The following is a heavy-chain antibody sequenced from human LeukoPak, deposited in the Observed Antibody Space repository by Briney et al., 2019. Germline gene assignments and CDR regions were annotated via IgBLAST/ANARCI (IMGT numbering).Heavy chain of an antibody. CDR2: INHSGST. V-gene: IGHV4-34*01. D-gene: IGHD3-10*01. CDR3: ARRKRYYYGSGTRGGNWFDP. CDR1: GGSFSGYY. Sequence: PSETLSLTCAVYGGSFSGYYWSWIRQPPGKGLEWIGEINHSGSTNYNPSLKSRVTISVDTSKNQFSLKLSSVTAADTAVYYCARRKRYYYGSGTRGGNWFDPWGQGTLVTVSS. J-gene: IGHJ5*02.